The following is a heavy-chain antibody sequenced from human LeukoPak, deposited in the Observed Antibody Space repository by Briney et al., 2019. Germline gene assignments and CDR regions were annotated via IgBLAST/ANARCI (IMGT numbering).Heavy chain of an antibody. V-gene: IGHV4-39*01. CDR2: IYYSGST. Sequence: SETLSLTCTVSGGSISSSSYYWGWIRQPPGKGLEWIGSIYYSGSTYYNPSLKSRVTICVDTSKNQFSLKLSSVTAADTAVYYCARTGGSSWLFDYWGQGTLVTVSS. CDR3: ARTGGSSWLFDY. D-gene: IGHD6-13*01. CDR1: GGSISSSSYY. J-gene: IGHJ4*02.